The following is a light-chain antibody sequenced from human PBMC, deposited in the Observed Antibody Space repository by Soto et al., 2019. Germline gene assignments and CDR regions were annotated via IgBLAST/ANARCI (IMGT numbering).Light chain of an antibody. CDR2: SNN. J-gene: IGLJ2*01. V-gene: IGLV1-44*01. CDR3: ATWDDSLYGMV. CDR1: SSNIGRNP. Sequence: QSVLTQPPSASGTPGQRVTISCSGSSSNIGRNPVNWYLQLPGTAPKLLIYSNNQRPSGVPDRVSASKSGTSASLTISGLQSEDEADYYCATWDDSLYGMVFSGGTKLTVL.